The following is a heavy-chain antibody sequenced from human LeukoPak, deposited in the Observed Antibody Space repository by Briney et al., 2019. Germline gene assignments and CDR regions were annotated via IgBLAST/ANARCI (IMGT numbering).Heavy chain of an antibody. J-gene: IGHJ4*02. CDR1: GFTFSNAW. Sequence: GESLRLSCAASGFTFSNAWMSWVRQAPGKGLEWVSVIYSGGSTYYADSVKGRFTISRDNSKNTLYLQMNSLRAEGTAVYYCAKVLRYFDWLFFDYWGQGTLVTVSS. CDR2: IYSGGST. D-gene: IGHD3-9*01. CDR3: AKVLRYFDWLFFDY. V-gene: IGHV3-53*01.